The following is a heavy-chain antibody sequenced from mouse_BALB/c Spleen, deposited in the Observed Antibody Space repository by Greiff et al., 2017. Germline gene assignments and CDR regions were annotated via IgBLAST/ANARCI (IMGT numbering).Heavy chain of an antibody. CDR1: GYTFTDYA. CDR3: ARFRGNYYAMDY. J-gene: IGHJ4*01. D-gene: IGHD2-1*01. Sequence: QVQLKQSGAELVRPGVSVKISCKGSGYTFTDYAMHWVKQSHAKSLEWIGVISTYYGDASYNQKFKGKATMTVDKSSSTAYMELARLTSEDSAIYYCARFRGNYYAMDYWGQGTSVTVSS. V-gene: IGHV1S137*01. CDR2: ISTYYGDA.